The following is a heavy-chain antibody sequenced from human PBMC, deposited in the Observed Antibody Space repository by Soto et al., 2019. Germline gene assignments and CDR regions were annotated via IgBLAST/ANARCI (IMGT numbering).Heavy chain of an antibody. J-gene: IGHJ3*01. CDR2: ISHSGKTI. CDR1: GFTFRDYY. Sequence: GGSLRLSCATSGFTFRDYYFSWVRQAPWKGLEWISYISHSGKTIYYADFVKGRFTISRDDAKNTLYLQMNSLRAEETAMYYCTRRDSGAFDVWGHGTMVPV. CDR3: TRRDSGAFDV. V-gene: IGHV3-11*01.